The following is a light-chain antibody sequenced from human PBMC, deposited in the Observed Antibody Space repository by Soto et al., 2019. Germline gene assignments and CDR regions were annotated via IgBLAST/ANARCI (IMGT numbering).Light chain of an antibody. V-gene: IGKV3-11*01. J-gene: IGKJ4*01. CDR2: DAS. Sequence: EIVLTQSPATLSLSPGERATLSCRASQSVSSYLGWYQQKPGQAPRLLIYDASNRATGIPARFSGSGSGTDFTLTISSLEPEDFAVSYCQQRSNWPTTLTFGGGTKVQIK. CDR1: QSVSSY. CDR3: QQRSNWPTTLT.